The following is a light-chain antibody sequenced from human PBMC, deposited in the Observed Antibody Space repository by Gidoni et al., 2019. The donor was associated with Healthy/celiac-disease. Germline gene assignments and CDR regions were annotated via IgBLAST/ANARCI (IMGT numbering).Light chain of an antibody. CDR2: GAS. Sequence: EIVLTQSPGTLSWSPGERATLSCRASQSVSSSYLAWYQQKPGQAPRLLIYGASSRATGIPDRCSGSGSGTDFTLTISRLGPEDFAVYYWQQYGSSPWTFGQGTKVEIK. J-gene: IGKJ1*01. CDR1: QSVSSSY. V-gene: IGKV3-20*01. CDR3: QQYGSSPWT.